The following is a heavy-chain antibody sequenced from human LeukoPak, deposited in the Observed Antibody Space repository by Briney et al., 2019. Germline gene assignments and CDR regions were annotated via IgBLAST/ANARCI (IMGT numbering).Heavy chain of an antibody. CDR3: AREITWFDP. J-gene: IGHJ5*02. Sequence: KPSETLSLTCTVSGGSISSSSYYWGWIRQPPGKGLEWIGYIYYSGSTNYNPSLKSRVTISIDTSKNQFSLKLSSVTAADTAVYYCAREITWFDPWGQGTLVTVSS. V-gene: IGHV4-61*01. CDR1: GGSISSSSYY. D-gene: IGHD1-14*01. CDR2: IYYSGST.